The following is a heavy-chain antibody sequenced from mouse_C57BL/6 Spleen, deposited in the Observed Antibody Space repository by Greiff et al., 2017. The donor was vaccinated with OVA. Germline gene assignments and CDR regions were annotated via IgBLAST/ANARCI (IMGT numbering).Heavy chain of an antibody. V-gene: IGHV5-17*01. CDR2: ISSGSSTI. Sequence: EVMLVESGGGLVKPGGSLKLSCAASGFTFSDYGMHWVRQAPEKGLEWVAYISSGSSTIYYADTVKGRFTISRDNAKNTLFLQMTSLRSEDTAMYYCARGTTVVEGMDYWGQGTSVTVSS. J-gene: IGHJ4*01. CDR3: ARGTTVVEGMDY. CDR1: GFTFSDYG. D-gene: IGHD1-1*01.